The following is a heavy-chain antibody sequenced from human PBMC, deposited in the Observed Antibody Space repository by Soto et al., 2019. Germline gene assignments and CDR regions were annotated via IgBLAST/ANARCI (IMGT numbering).Heavy chain of an antibody. CDR2: ISAYNTNT. CDR1: GYTFTSYH. CDR3: ARDTPPTDY. Sequence: QVQLVQSGAEVKKPGASVKVSCKTSGYTFTSYHISWVRQAPGQGLEWMGWISAYNTNTNYAQKLQGRVTMTTDTLTSTAYTELRSLRSDDTAVYYCARDTPPTDYWGQGTLVTVPS. V-gene: IGHV1-18*01. J-gene: IGHJ4*02.